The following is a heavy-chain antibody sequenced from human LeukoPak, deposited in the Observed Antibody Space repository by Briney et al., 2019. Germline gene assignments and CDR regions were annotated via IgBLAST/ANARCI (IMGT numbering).Heavy chain of an antibody. D-gene: IGHD2-8*01. CDR1: GCTFASYG. CDR3: ARDGWSLGP. CDR2: ISVYSGNT. V-gene: IGHV1-18*01. Sequence: GASVKVSCKASGCTFASYGVSWVRQAPGQGPEWMAWISVYSGNTKYAQKFQDRVTLTADTSTSTVYMELRSLRSDDTAVYYCARDGWSLGPWGQGTLVTVSS. J-gene: IGHJ5*02.